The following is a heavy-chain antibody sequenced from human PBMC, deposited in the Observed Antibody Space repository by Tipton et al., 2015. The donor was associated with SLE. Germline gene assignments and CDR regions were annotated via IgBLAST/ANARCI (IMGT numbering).Heavy chain of an antibody. CDR2: IYYSGST. V-gene: IGHV4-59*01. D-gene: IGHD6-19*01. CDR3: ARGVRYSSGWYYFDY. Sequence: LRLSCTVSGGSISSYYWSWIRQPPGKGLEWIGYIYYSGSTNYNPSLKSRVTISVDTSKNQFSLKLSSVTAADTAVYYCARGVRYSSGWYYFDYWGQGTLVTVSS. J-gene: IGHJ4*02. CDR1: GGSISSYY.